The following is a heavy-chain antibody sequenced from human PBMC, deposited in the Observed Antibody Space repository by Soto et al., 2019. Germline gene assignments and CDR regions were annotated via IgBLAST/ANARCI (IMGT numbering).Heavy chain of an antibody. J-gene: IGHJ6*02. D-gene: IGHD3-9*01. CDR1: GFTFSGSA. CDR2: IRSKANSYAT. CDR3: TRNCYDIVTGYEVYYGMDV. V-gene: IGHV3-73*01. Sequence: PGGSLRLSCAASGFTFSGSAMHWVRQASGKGLERVGRIRSKANSYATAYAASVKGRFTISRDDSKNTAYLQMNSLKTEDTAVYYCTRNCYDIVTGYEVYYGMDVWGQGTTVTVSS.